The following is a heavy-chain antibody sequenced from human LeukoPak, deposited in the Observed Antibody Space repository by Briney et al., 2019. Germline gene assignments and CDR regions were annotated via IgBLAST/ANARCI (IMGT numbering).Heavy chain of an antibody. D-gene: IGHD2-2*01. CDR3: ARGPVVPAASYNWFDP. V-gene: IGHV1-69*05. CDR1: GGTFSSYA. CDR2: IIPIFGTA. J-gene: IGHJ5*02. Sequence: GASVKVSCKASGGTFSSYAISWVRQAPGQGLEWMGGIIPIFGTANYAQKFQGRVTITTDESTSTAYMELSSLRSEDTAVYYCARGPVVPAASYNWFDPWGQGTLVTVSS.